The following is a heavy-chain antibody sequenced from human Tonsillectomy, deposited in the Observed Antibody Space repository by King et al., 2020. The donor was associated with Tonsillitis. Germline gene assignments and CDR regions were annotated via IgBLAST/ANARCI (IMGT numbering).Heavy chain of an antibody. Sequence: VQLVESGGGVVQPGRSLRLSCAASGFTFSSYGMHWVRQAPGKGLEWVAVISYDGSNKYYADSVKGRFTISTDNSKNTLYLQMNSLRAEDTAVYYCAKVKKNSNYGMDVWGQGTTVTVSS. V-gene: IGHV3-30*18. CDR1: GFTFSSYG. D-gene: IGHD4-11*01. CDR2: ISYDGSNK. J-gene: IGHJ6*02. CDR3: AKVKKNSNYGMDV.